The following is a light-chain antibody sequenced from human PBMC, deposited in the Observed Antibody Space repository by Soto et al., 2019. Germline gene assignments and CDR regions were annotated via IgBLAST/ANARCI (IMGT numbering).Light chain of an antibody. CDR2: GAS. Sequence: VLTQSPGTLSLSPGERATLSCRASQSVSSSYLAWYQQKPGQAPRLLIYGASSRATGIPARFSGSGSGTDFTLTISRPEPEDFAVYYCQQYGGSRTFGQGTKVEIK. CDR3: QQYGGSRT. CDR1: QSVSSSY. V-gene: IGKV3-20*01. J-gene: IGKJ1*01.